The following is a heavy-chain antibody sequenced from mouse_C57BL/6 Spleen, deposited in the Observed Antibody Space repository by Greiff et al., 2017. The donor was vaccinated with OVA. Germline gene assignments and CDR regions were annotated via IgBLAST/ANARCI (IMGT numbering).Heavy chain of an antibody. V-gene: IGHV10-3*01. Sequence: EVKLVESGGGLVQPKGSLKLSCAASGFTFNTYAMHWVRQAPGKGLEWVARIRSKSSNYATYYADSVKDRFTISRDDSQSMLYLQMNNLKTEDTAMYYCVRDADYGSSWDYAMDYWGQGTSVTVSS. CDR1: GFTFNTYA. CDR3: VRDADYGSSWDYAMDY. J-gene: IGHJ4*01. CDR2: IRSKSSNYAT. D-gene: IGHD1-1*01.